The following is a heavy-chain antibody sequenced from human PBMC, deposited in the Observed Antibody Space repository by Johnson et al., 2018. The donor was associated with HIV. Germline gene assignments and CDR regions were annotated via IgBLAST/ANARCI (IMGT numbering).Heavy chain of an antibody. CDR3: ARPGSSGCCCATRWWRYAFDI. V-gene: IGHV3-30-3*01. CDR1: GFTFSNYA. Sequence: VQLVESGGGVVRPGGSLRLSCAASGFTFSNYAIHCVRQAPGTGLEWVAVIAYDGANKYYADSVKGPFTISRDNSKNTLYLQMNSLRAEDTAVYYCARPGSSGCCCATRWWRYAFDIWGQGTMVTVSS. D-gene: IGHD2-15*01. CDR2: IAYDGANK. J-gene: IGHJ3*02.